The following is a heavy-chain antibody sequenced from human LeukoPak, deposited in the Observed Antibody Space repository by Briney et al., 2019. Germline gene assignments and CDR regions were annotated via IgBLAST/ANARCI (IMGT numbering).Heavy chain of an antibody. CDR2: INPHGSER. V-gene: IGHV3-7*01. Sequence: GGSLRLSCAASGFSFREYGMTWGRQAPGKRPEWVANINPHGSERYYVDSVRGRFTISRDNDRNSVYLEMNSLRADDTAVYYCAREDGSGRQDTFDIWGQGTMVTVSS. CDR1: GFSFREYG. CDR3: AREDGSGRQDTFDI. D-gene: IGHD3-10*01. J-gene: IGHJ3*02.